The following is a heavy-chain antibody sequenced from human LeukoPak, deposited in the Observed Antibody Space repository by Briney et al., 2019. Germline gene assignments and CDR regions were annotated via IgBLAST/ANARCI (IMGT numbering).Heavy chain of an antibody. Sequence: PGGSLRFSCAASGFTFSGSWMHWVRQAPGKGLVWVSRINSDGSSTSYADSVKGRFTISRDNAKNTLYLQMNSLRAEDTAVYYCARSKLLWFGEDWGQGTLVTVSS. V-gene: IGHV3-74*01. D-gene: IGHD3-10*01. J-gene: IGHJ4*02. CDR3: ARSKLLWFGED. CDR1: GFTFSGSW. CDR2: INSDGSST.